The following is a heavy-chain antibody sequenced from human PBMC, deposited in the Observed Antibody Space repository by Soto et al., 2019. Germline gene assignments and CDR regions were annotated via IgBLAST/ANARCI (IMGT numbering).Heavy chain of an antibody. V-gene: IGHV1-8*01. Sequence: ASVKVSCKASGYTFTSYDINWVRQATGQGLEWMGWMNPNSGNTGYAQKFQGRVTMTRNTSISTAYMELSSLRSEDTAVYYCARTSRRGDYYGSGSYYMGYYYYYYYMDVWGKGTTVTVSS. D-gene: IGHD3-10*01. CDR2: MNPNSGNT. CDR3: ARTSRRGDYYGSGSYYMGYYYYYYYMDV. CDR1: GYTFTSYD. J-gene: IGHJ6*03.